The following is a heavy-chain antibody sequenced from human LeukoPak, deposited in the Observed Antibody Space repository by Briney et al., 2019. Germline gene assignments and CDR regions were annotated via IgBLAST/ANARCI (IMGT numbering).Heavy chain of an antibody. J-gene: IGHJ6*03. CDR3: ARGLISNYVRSLRHYYYYYYMDV. Sequence: PSETLSLTCAVYGGSFSGYYWSWIRQPPGKGLEWIGEINHSGSTNYNPSLKSRVTISVDTSKNQFSLKLSSVTAADTAVYYCARGLISNYVRSLRHYYYYYYMDVWGKGTTVTVSS. D-gene: IGHD4-11*01. CDR2: INHSGST. V-gene: IGHV4-34*01. CDR1: GGSFSGYY.